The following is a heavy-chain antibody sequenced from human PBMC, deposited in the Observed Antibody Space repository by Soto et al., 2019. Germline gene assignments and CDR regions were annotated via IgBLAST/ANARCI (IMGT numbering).Heavy chain of an antibody. Sequence: QVQLVESGGGVVQPGTSLRLSCAASGFNFSEYAMHWVRQAPGKGLEWLAIISFEGSNKYSADSVKGRFTISRDNSKNTLYLQMNSLRPEDTAVYYCARAHYHDSSGPNGHAFDIWGQGTLVTVSS. V-gene: IGHV3-30*03. J-gene: IGHJ3*02. CDR2: ISFEGSNK. CDR3: ARAHYHDSSGPNGHAFDI. CDR1: GFNFSEYA. D-gene: IGHD3-22*01.